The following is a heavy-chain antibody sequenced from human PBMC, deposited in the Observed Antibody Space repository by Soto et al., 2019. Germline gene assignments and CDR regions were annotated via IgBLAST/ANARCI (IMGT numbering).Heavy chain of an antibody. CDR2: ISGSGGAT. V-gene: IGHV3-23*01. CDR3: AKDAIMVSSSFNYFDF. D-gene: IGHD6-13*01. CDR1: GFIPSSYA. Sequence: GGSLRLSCVVSGFIPSSYAMGWVRQAPGKGLGWVSGISGSGGATSYADSVKGRFTISRDNSKNTLYLQMNSLSAEDTAIYYCAKDAIMVSSSFNYFDFWGQGALVTVSS. J-gene: IGHJ4*02.